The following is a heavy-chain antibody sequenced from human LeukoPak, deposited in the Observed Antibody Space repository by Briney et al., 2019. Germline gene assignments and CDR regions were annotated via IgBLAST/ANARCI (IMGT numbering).Heavy chain of an antibody. V-gene: IGHV3-30-3*01. J-gene: IGHJ6*02. D-gene: IGHD6-13*01. Sequence: GGSLRLSCAASGFTFSSYAMHWVRQAPGKGLEWVAVISYDGSNKYYADSVKGRFTISRDNSKNTLYLQMNSLRAEDTAVYYCAGGTPNSSSWWYYYYGMDVWGQGTTVPVSS. CDR1: GFTFSSYA. CDR3: AGGTPNSSSWWYYYYGMDV. CDR2: ISYDGSNK.